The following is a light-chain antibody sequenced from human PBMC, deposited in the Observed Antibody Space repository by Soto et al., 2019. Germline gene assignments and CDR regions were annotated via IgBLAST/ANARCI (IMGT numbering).Light chain of an antibody. CDR3: QHHNSYLALT. CDR1: QSIRND. J-gene: IGKJ4*01. V-gene: IGKV1-17*01. CDR2: AAS. Sequence: DLQMTQAPSSLSASVGDRVTITCRASQSIRNDLGWYQQKPGKAPKRLIYAASTLQNGVPSRFSGSGSGTEFTLTISSLQPEDFAAYYCQHHNSYLALTFGGGTKVEIK.